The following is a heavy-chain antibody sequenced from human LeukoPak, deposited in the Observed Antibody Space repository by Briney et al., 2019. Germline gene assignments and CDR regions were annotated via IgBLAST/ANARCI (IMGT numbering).Heavy chain of an antibody. CDR3: ARVRDGYNDAYDI. D-gene: IGHD5-24*01. J-gene: IGHJ3*02. CDR2: IKPSGTDT. Sequence: ASAKVSCKTSGYSFTSYNLHWVRQAPGQRLEWMGIIKPSGTDTKYAQKFQGRVFMTTDTSTSTVYMELSSLKSEDTAVYYCARVRDGYNDAYDIWGQGTMVIVSS. CDR1: GYSFTSYN. V-gene: IGHV1-46*01.